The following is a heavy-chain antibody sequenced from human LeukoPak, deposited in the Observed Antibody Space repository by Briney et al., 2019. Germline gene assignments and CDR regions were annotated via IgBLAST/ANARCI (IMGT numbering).Heavy chain of an antibody. Sequence: SVKVSCKASGGTFSSYAISWVRQAPGQGLEWMGRIIPILGIANYAQKFQGRVTITADKSTSTAYMELSSLRSEDTAVYYCARDQDSSSWYYWGQGTLVTVSS. CDR3: ARDQDSSSWYY. J-gene: IGHJ4*02. CDR2: IIPILGIA. V-gene: IGHV1-69*04. D-gene: IGHD6-13*01. CDR1: GGTFSSYA.